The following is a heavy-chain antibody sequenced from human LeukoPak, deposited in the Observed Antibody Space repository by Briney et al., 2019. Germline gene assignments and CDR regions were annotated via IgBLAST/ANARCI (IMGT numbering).Heavy chain of an antibody. CDR3: ARRDPYSSSRSFDFDY. V-gene: IGHV1-8*03. D-gene: IGHD6-6*01. CDR1: GYTFTSYD. J-gene: IGHJ4*02. Sequence: GASVKVSCKASGYTFTSYDINWVRQATGQGLEWMGWMNPNSGNTGYAQKFQGRVTITRNTSISTAYMELSSLRSEDTAVYYCARRDPYSSSRSFDFDYWGQGTLVTVSS. CDR2: MNPNSGNT.